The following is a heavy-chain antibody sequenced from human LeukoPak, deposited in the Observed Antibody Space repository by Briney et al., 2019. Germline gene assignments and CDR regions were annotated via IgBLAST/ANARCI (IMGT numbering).Heavy chain of an antibody. D-gene: IGHD3-10*01. CDR3: ARDRAVSWFDS. CDR1: GLTFSSHG. Sequence: PGGSLRLSCAASGLTFSSHGFHWVRQAPGKGLEWVTFISLDGTKKSYADSVKGRFTFSRDDSKNTLNLEMNSLRAEDTAVYYCARDRAVSWFDSWGLNPGHRLL. CDR2: ISLDGTKK. V-gene: IGHV3-33*05. J-gene: IGHJ5*01.